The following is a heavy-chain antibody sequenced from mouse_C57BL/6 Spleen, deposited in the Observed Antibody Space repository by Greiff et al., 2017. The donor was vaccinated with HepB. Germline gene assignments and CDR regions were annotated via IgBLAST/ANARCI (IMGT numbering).Heavy chain of an antibody. Sequence: QVQLKESGAELVRPGASVTLSCKASGYTFTDYEMHWVKQTPVHGLEWIGAIDPETGGTAYNQKFKGKAILTADKSSSTAYMELRSLTSEDSAVYYCTPNYYGSSYGYWGQGTTLTVSS. CDR3: TPNYYGSSYGY. CDR1: GYTFTDYE. J-gene: IGHJ2*01. CDR2: IDPETGGT. D-gene: IGHD1-1*01. V-gene: IGHV1-15*01.